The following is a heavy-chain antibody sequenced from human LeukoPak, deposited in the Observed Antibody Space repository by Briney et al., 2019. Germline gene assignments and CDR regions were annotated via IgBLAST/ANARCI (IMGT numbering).Heavy chain of an antibody. V-gene: IGHV1-2*02. Sequence: ASVKVSCKASGYTFTGYYMHWVRQAPGQGLEWMGWINPNSGGTNYAQKFQGRVTMTRDTSISTAYMELSRLRSDDTAVYYCARDQEGWFGEFDYWGREPWSPSPQ. CDR1: GYTFTGYY. J-gene: IGHJ4*02. CDR2: INPNSGGT. D-gene: IGHD3-10*01. CDR3: ARDQEGWFGEFDY.